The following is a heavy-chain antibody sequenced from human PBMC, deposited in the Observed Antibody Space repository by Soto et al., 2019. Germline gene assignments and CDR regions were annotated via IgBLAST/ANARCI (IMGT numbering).Heavy chain of an antibody. CDR3: ATTYSGSYYGGMDV. CDR2: ISSSSSYI. J-gene: IGHJ6*02. V-gene: IGHV3-21*01. D-gene: IGHD1-26*01. CDR1: GFTFSSYS. Sequence: GGSLRLSCAASGFTFSSYSMNWVRQAPGKGLEWVSSISSSSSYIYYADSVKGRFTISRDNAKNSLYLQMNSLRAEDTAVYYCATTYSGSYYGGMDVWGQGTTVTVSS.